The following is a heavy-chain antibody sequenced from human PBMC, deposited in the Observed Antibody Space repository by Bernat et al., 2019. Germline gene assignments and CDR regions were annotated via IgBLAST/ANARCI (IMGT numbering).Heavy chain of an antibody. CDR1: GFTFSSYG. CDR3: ARDVFAYSGYDSGFDP. J-gene: IGHJ5*02. D-gene: IGHD5-12*01. Sequence: QVQLVESGGGVVQPGRSLRLSCAASGFTFSSYGMHWVRQAPGKGLEWVAVIWYDGSNKYYADSVKGRFTISRDNSKNTLYLQMNSLRAEDTAVYYCARDVFAYSGYDSGFDPWGQGTLVTVSS. CDR2: IWYDGSNK. V-gene: IGHV3-33*01.